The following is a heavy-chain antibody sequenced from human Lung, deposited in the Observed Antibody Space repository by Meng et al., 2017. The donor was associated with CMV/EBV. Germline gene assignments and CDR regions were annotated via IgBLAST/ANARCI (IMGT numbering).Heavy chain of an antibody. CDR3: ARRRVLITIFGVVLDRSFDY. CDR2: INHSGST. Sequence: SFSGYYWSWIRQPPGKGLEWIGEINHSGSTNYNPSLKSRVTISVDTSENQFSLKLSSVTAADTAVYYCARRRVLITIFGVVLDRSFDYWGQGTLVTVSS. D-gene: IGHD3-3*01. J-gene: IGHJ4*02. V-gene: IGHV4-34*01. CDR1: SFSGYY.